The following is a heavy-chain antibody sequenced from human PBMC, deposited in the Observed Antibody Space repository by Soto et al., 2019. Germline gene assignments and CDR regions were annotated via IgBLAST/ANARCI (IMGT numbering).Heavy chain of an antibody. V-gene: IGHV4-59*08. CDR1: GGSISNYY. J-gene: IGHJ4*02. Sequence: SETLSLTCTVSGGSISNYYWSWIRQPPGKGLEWIGYIHYSGNTKYNPSHKSRVTISADTSKNQFSLKLSSVTAADTIVYYCARGHYDFWSGYFATIDYWGQGTLVTVSS. D-gene: IGHD3-3*01. CDR3: ARGHYDFWSGYFATIDY. CDR2: IHYSGNT.